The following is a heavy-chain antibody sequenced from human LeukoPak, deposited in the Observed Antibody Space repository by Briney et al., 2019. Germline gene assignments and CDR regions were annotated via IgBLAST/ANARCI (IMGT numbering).Heavy chain of an antibody. CDR3: ARGGAGVTYYYYGMDV. CDR2: ISSSGSTI. J-gene: IGHJ6*02. CDR1: GFTFSSYE. V-gene: IGHV3-48*03. Sequence: GGSLRLSCAASGFTFSSYEMNWVRQAPGKGLEWVSYISSSGSTIYYADSVKGRFTISRDNAKNSLYLQMNSLRAEDTAVYYCARGGAGVTYYYYGMDVWGRGTTVTVSS. D-gene: IGHD1-26*01.